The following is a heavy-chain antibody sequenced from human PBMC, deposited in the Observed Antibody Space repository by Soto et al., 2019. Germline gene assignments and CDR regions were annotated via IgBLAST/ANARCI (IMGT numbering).Heavy chain of an antibody. CDR2: IYEGGRT. V-gene: IGHV4-30-4*08. D-gene: IGHD7-27*01. Sequence: QVQLQESGPGLVKPSQTLSLTCTVSGGSVSSADWNWSWIRQTPGKGLEWIGHIYEGGRTYSNPSLMSRATISLDTSKNLFSLNLKSVTAADTAVYYCTRGPSGDKVDFWGQGPLVTVSS. CDR1: GGSVSSADWN. CDR3: TRGPSGDKVDF. J-gene: IGHJ4*02.